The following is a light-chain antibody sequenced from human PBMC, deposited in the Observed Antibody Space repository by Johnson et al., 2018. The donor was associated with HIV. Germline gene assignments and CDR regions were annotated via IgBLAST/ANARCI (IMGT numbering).Light chain of an antibody. CDR1: DSNIGNNY. V-gene: IGLV1-51*01. Sequence: HSVLTQPPSVSAAPGQKVTISCFGSDSNIGNNYVSWYQQLPGTAPKLLIYDNDKRPSGIPDRFSGSKSGTSATLGITGLQTGDEADYYCETWDSSISGVFGTGTKVTVL. CDR2: DND. J-gene: IGLJ1*01. CDR3: ETWDSSISGV.